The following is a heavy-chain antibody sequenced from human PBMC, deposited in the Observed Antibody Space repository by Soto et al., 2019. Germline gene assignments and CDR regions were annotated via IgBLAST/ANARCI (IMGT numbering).Heavy chain of an antibody. CDR1: GFTFSSYG. D-gene: IGHD5-12*01. J-gene: IGHJ4*02. Sequence: GGSLRLSCAASGFTFSSYGMHWVRQAPGKGLEWVAVISYDGSNKYYADSVKGRFTISRDNSKNTLYLQMNSLRAEDTAVYYCATVGDGYNYPFDYWGQGTLVTVSS. V-gene: IGHV3-30*03. CDR3: ATVGDGYNYPFDY. CDR2: ISYDGSNK.